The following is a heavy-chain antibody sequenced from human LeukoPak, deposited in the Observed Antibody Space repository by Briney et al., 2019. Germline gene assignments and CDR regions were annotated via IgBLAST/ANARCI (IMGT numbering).Heavy chain of an antibody. CDR3: ARVLGGLAFRTFDY. J-gene: IGHJ4*02. CDR2: INPIGGST. Sequence: ASVKVSCKASGYTFTRHYMHWVRQAPGQGLAWMGIINPIGGSTIYAQKVQGRVTMTRDTSTSTVYMELSSLRSEDTAVYYCARVLGGLAFRTFDYWGQGTLVTVSS. D-gene: IGHD3-16*01. CDR1: GYTFTRHY. V-gene: IGHV1-46*01.